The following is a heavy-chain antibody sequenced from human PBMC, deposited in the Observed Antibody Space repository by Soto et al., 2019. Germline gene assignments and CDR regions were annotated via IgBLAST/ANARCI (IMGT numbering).Heavy chain of an antibody. J-gene: IGHJ4*02. CDR1: GGSISSSSYY. Sequence: LSLTCTVSGGSISSSSYYWGWIRQPPGKGLEWIGSIYYSGSTYYNPSLKSRVTISVDTSKNQFSLKLSSVTAADAAVYYCARQYYDFWCVYYYPTSPIDYWGQGTLVTVSS. CDR3: ARQYYDFWCVYYYPTSPIDY. CDR2: IYYSGST. D-gene: IGHD3-3*01. V-gene: IGHV4-39*01.